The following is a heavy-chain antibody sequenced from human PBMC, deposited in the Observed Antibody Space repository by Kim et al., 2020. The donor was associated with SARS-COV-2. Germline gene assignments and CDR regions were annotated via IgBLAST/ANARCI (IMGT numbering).Heavy chain of an antibody. D-gene: IGHD2-21*02. J-gene: IGHJ2*01. V-gene: IGHV1-18*01. CDR1: GYTFTSYG. Sequence: ASVKVSCKASGYTFTSYGISWVRQAPGQGLEWMGWISAYNGNTNYAQKLQGRVTMTTDTSTSTAYMELRSLRSDDTAVYYCARGGAYCGGDCYSYWYFDLWGRGTLVTVSS. CDR3: ARGGAYCGGDCYSYWYFDL. CDR2: ISAYNGNT.